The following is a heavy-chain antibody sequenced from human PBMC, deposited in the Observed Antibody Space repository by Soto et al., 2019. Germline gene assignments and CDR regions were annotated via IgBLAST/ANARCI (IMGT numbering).Heavy chain of an antibody. Sequence: EVQLVESGGGLVQPGRSLRLSCAASGFTVDDYAMHWVRQAPGKGLEWVSGISWNSETIDYADSVKGRFTISRDNAKSCLFLPMNSLRPEDTGLYYCEKDMKWGGMTTIHYFDSWGQGTLVTVSS. V-gene: IGHV3-9*01. D-gene: IGHD4-17*01. CDR1: GFTVDDYA. J-gene: IGHJ4*02. CDR2: ISWNSETI. CDR3: EKDMKWGGMTTIHYFDS.